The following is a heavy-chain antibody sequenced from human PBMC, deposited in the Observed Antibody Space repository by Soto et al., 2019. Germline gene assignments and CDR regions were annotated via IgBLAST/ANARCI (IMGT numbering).Heavy chain of an antibody. CDR1: GYSFTSYW. J-gene: IGHJ6*03. V-gene: IGHV5-51*01. CDR2: IYPGDSDT. Sequence: GESLKISCKGSGYSFTSYWIGWVRQMPGKGLEWMGIIYPGDSDTRYSPSFQGQVTISADKSISTAYLQWSSLKASDTAMYYCARLGATVEWLIYYYYMDVWGKGTTVTVSS. CDR3: ARLGATVEWLIYYYYMDV. D-gene: IGHD3-3*01.